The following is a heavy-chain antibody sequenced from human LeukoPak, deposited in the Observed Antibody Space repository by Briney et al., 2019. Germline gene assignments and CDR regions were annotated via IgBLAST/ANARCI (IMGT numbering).Heavy chain of an antibody. J-gene: IGHJ6*02. CDR2: IYYSGST. V-gene: IGHV4-59*01. D-gene: IGHD6-6*01. CDR1: GGSISSYY. CDR3: ARARFSSMYYYYGMDV. Sequence: PSETLSLTCTVSGGSISSYYWSWIRQPPGKGLEWIGYIYYSGSTNYNPSLKSRVTISVDTSKNQFSLKLSSVTAADTAVYYCARARFSSMYYYYGMDVWGQGTTVTVSS.